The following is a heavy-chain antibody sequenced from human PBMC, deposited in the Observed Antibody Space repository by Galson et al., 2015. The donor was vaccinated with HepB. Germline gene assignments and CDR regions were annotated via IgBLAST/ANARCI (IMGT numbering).Heavy chain of an antibody. CDR3: AKDTYSSGYYDY. CDR1: GFTFDDYT. V-gene: IGHV3-43*01. Sequence: SLRLSCAASGFTFDDYTMHWVRQAPGKGLEWVSLISWDGGSTYYADSVKGRFTISRDNSKNSLYLQMNSLRTEDTALYYCAKDTYSSGYYDYWGQGTLVTVSS. CDR2: ISWDGGST. D-gene: IGHD3-22*01. J-gene: IGHJ4*02.